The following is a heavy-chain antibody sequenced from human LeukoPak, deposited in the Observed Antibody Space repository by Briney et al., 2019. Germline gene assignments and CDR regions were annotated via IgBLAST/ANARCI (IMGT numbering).Heavy chain of an antibody. CDR1: GGSFSGYY. CDR2: INHSGST. J-gene: IGHJ4*02. Sequence: SETLSLTCAVYGGSFSGYYWSWIRQPPGKGLEWIGEINHSGSTNYNPSLKSRVTISVDTSKNQFSLKLSSVTAADTAVYYCASTRGVAAAGPFFDYWGQGTLVTVSS. CDR3: ASTRGVAAAGPFFDY. V-gene: IGHV4-34*01. D-gene: IGHD6-13*01.